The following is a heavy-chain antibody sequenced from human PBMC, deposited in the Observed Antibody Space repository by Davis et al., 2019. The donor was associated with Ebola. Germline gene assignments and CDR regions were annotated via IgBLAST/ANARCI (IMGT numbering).Heavy chain of an antibody. D-gene: IGHD6-19*01. Sequence: GSLRLSCAVYGGSFSGYYWSWIRQPPGKGLEWIGEINHSGSTNYNPSLKSRVTISVDTSKNQFSLKLSSVTAADTAVYYCARSCSGWCLDYYYYGMDVWGQGTTVTVSS. V-gene: IGHV4-34*01. J-gene: IGHJ6*02. CDR2: INHSGST. CDR3: ARSCSGWCLDYYYYGMDV. CDR1: GGSFSGYY.